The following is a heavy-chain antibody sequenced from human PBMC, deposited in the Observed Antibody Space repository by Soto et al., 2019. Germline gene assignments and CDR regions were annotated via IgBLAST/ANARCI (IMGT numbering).Heavy chain of an antibody. D-gene: IGHD2-2*02. V-gene: IGHV3-30-3*01. J-gene: IGHJ6*02. CDR2: ISYDGSNK. Sequence: PGGSLRLSCAASGFTFSSYAMHWVRQAPGKGLEWVAVISYDGSNKYYADSVKGRFTISRDNSKNTLYLQMNSLRAEDTAVYYCARVWGPPHPDCSSTSCYTGYYYYAMDVWGQGTTVTVSS. CDR1: GFTFSSYA. CDR3: ARVWGPPHPDCSSTSCYTGYYYYAMDV.